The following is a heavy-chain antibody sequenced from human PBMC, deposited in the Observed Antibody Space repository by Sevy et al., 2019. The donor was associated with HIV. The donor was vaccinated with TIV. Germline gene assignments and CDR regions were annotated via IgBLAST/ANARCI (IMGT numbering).Heavy chain of an antibody. V-gene: IGHV1-69*13. CDR1: GGTFSSYA. D-gene: IGHD2-8*02. J-gene: IGHJ4*02. CDR3: ARGGGYCTGGVCYKNGIDY. Sequence: ASVKVSCKASGGTFSSYAISWVRQAPGQGLEWMGGIIPIFGTANYAQKFQGRVTITADESTSTAYMELSSLRSEDTAVYYCARGGGYCTGGVCYKNGIDYWGKGTLVTVSS. CDR2: IIPIFGTA.